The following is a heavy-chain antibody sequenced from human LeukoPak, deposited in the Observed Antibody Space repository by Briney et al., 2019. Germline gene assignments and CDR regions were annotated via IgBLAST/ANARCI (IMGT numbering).Heavy chain of an antibody. CDR1: GFTFSSYG. V-gene: IGHV3-30*03. D-gene: IGHD6-13*01. Sequence: PGGSLRLSCAASGFTFSSYGMHWVRQAPGKGLEWVAVISYDGSNKYYADSVKGRFTISRDNSKNTLYLQMNSLRAEDTAVYYCVRGGHRIAAEGPFAIWGQGTMATVSS. CDR3: VRGGHRIAAEGPFAI. J-gene: IGHJ3*02. CDR2: ISYDGSNK.